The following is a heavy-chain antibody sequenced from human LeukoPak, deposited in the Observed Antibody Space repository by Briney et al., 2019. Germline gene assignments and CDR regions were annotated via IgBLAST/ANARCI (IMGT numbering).Heavy chain of an antibody. Sequence: VAPVKVSCKASGGTFSSYAISWVRQGPGHGLEWMGRIIAILGIANYAQKSQGRVTITADKSTSTAYMELSSLRSEDTAVYYCARIGPRNLGYYGSGSYLAYYFDYWGQGTLITVSS. V-gene: IGHV1-69*04. D-gene: IGHD3-10*01. J-gene: IGHJ4*02. CDR3: ARIGPRNLGYYGSGSYLAYYFDY. CDR2: IIAILGIA. CDR1: GGTFSSYA.